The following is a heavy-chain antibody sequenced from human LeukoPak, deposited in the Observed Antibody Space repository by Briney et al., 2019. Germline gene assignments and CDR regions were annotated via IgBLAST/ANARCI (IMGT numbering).Heavy chain of an antibody. Sequence: SETLSLTCTVSGGSMTGSYWSWIRQPPGKGLEWIGYIYYSGTTNYNPPLKSRVTISVDTSKNQFSLKLTSVTAADTAVYFCARGGWSLDLWGRGTLVAVSS. CDR3: ARGGWSLDL. CDR1: GGSMTGSY. CDR2: IYYSGTT. D-gene: IGHD1-26*01. J-gene: IGHJ2*01. V-gene: IGHV4-59*01.